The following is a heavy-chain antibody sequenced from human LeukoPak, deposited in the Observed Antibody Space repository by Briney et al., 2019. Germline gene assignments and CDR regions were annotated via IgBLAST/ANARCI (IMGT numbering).Heavy chain of an antibody. J-gene: IGHJ4*02. CDR1: GFAFSSDA. CDR3: AKGRFTSSTFDY. Sequence: GGSLRLSCAASGFAFSSDAMSWVRRAPGKGLEWVSLIRGDNSIIEYADSVKGRFTISRDNSKNTLYLQMNSLRAEDTAVYYCAKGRFTSSTFDYWGQGTLVTVSS. CDR2: IRGDNSII. D-gene: IGHD2-2*01. V-gene: IGHV3-23*01.